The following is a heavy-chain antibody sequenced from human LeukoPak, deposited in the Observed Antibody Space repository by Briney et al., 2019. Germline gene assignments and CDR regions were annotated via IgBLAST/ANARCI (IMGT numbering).Heavy chain of an antibody. D-gene: IGHD6-13*01. CDR1: GFTFSSYS. J-gene: IGHJ4*02. V-gene: IGHV3-21*01. CDR3: AKSGSAAAGQRGYFDY. Sequence: GGSLRLSCAASGFTFSSYSMNWVRQAPGKGLEWVSSISSSSSYIYYADSVKGRFTISRDDSKNTLYLQVNSLRADDTAVYYCAKSGSAAAGQRGYFDYWGQGTLVTVSS. CDR2: ISSSSSYI.